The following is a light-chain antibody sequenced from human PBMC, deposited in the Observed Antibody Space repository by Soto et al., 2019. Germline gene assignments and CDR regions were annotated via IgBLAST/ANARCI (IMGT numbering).Light chain of an antibody. CDR3: SSYTTSSTLLYV. CDR1: SSDVGSYNY. J-gene: IGLJ1*01. V-gene: IGLV2-14*01. Sequence: QSALTQPASVSGSPGQSITISCTGTSSDVGSYNYVSWYQQHPGKAPKLMIYAVSNRPSGVSTRFSGSKSGNTASLTISGLQAEDEADYHCSSYTTSSTLLYVFGTGTKVTVL. CDR2: AVS.